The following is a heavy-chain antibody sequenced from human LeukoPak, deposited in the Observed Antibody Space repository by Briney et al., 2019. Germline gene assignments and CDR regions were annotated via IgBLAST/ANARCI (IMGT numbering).Heavy chain of an antibody. J-gene: IGHJ4*02. Sequence: PSETQSLTCTVSGGSITSHYWSWIRQPPGKGLEWIGYISYTGSTNYNPSLKSRVTISLDTSKNQLSLKVRSVTAADTAVYYCASPGGIGGNFGIDYWGQGTLCTAFS. D-gene: IGHD4-23*01. V-gene: IGHV4-59*11. CDR3: ASPGGIGGNFGIDY. CDR2: ISYTGST. CDR1: GGSITSHY.